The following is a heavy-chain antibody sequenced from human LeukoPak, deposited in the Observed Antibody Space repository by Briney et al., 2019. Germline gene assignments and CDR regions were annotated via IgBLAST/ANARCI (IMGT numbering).Heavy chain of an antibody. D-gene: IGHD6-13*01. V-gene: IGHV3-7*03. CDR1: GFPFNAYW. Sequence: GGSLRLSCAASGFPFNAYWMTWVRQAPGKGLEWVANIRQDGDTKYYVDSVKGRFTISRDNAMNSPYLQMNSLRAEDTAIYYCARSLPYGTTWYGRSDFWGQGTLVTVSS. CDR2: IRQDGDTK. J-gene: IGHJ4*02. CDR3: ARSLPYGTTWYGRSDF.